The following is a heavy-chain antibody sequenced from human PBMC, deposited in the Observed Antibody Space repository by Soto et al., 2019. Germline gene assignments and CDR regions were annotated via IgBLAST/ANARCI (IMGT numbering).Heavy chain of an antibody. J-gene: IGHJ4*02. V-gene: IGHV3-74*01. D-gene: IGHD3-10*01. Sequence: GGSLRLSCAASGFTCSMYWMHWVRQVPGKGPEWVSRISDDGSRADYADSVKGRFTISRDSAKNTLYLEMHVLRADDTAVYYCTRGPRPSSVGTGAFWGQGTPVTVSS. CDR3: TRGPRPSSVGTGAF. CDR1: GFTCSMYW. CDR2: ISDDGSRA.